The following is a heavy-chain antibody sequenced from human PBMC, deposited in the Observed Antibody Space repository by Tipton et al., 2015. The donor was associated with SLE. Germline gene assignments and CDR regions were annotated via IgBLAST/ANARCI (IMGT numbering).Heavy chain of an antibody. CDR2: ISYDGSNK. D-gene: IGHD6-19*01. CDR1: GFTFSSYA. V-gene: IGHV3-30*04. Sequence: SLRLSCAASGFTFSSYAMHWVRQAPGKGLEWVAVISYDGSNKYYADSVKGRFTISRDNSKNTLYLQMNSLRAEDTAVYYCARAAVAGTGGDYYYYYMDVWGKGTTVTVS. CDR3: ARAAVAGTGGDYYYYYMDV. J-gene: IGHJ6*03.